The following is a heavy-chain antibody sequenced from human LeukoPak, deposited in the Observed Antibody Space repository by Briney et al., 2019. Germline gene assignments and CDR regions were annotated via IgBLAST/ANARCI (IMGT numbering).Heavy chain of an antibody. J-gene: IGHJ3*02. CDR2: INRSGST. D-gene: IGHD3-3*01. CDR1: GGSFSGYY. Sequence: SETLSLTCAVYGGSFSGYYWSWIRQPPGKGLEWIGEINRSGSTNYNPSLKSRFTISVDTSKNQFSLKLSSVTAADTAVYYCAREGRAKLRFLEWLLSAFDIWGQGTMVTVSS. V-gene: IGHV4-34*01. CDR3: AREGRAKLRFLEWLLSAFDI.